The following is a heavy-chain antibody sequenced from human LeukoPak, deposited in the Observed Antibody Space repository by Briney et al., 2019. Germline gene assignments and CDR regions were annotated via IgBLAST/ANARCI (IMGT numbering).Heavy chain of an antibody. CDR2: ISAGGDNT. CDR1: GFTFSNSV. Sequence: GGSLRLSCAASGFTFSNSVMNWIRKAPGKGLEWVSTISAGGDNTYYADSVKGRFTISRDNFKDTLYLQMNSLRAEDTAVYYCARDRNYYDNRDYRTDPFDVWGPGTMVTVSS. V-gene: IGHV3-23*01. CDR3: ARDRNYYDNRDYRTDPFDV. D-gene: IGHD3-22*01. J-gene: IGHJ3*01.